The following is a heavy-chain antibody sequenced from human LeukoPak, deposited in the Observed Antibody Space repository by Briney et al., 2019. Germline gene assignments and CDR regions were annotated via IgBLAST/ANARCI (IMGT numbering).Heavy chain of an antibody. D-gene: IGHD3-22*01. CDR3: ARDESYDSSGYYNY. CDR2: INPNSGGT. CDR1: GYTFTGYY. J-gene: IGHJ4*02. Sequence: ASVKVSCKASGYTFTGYYMHWVRQAPGQGLEWMVWINPNSGGTNYAQKFQGWVTMTRDTSISTAYMELSRLRSDDTAVYYCARDESYDSSGYYNYWGQGTLVTVSS. V-gene: IGHV1-2*04.